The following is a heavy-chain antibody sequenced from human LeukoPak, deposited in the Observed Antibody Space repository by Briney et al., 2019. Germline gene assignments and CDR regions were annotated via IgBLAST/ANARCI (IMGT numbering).Heavy chain of an antibody. Sequence: SETLSLTCTVSGGSISSSSYYWGWIRQPPGKGLEWIGGIYYSGSTYYNPSLKSRVTISVDTSKNQFSLKLSSVTAADTAVYYCAREGSGSMGWFDPWGQGTLVTVSS. J-gene: IGHJ5*02. CDR3: AREGSGSMGWFDP. V-gene: IGHV4-39*07. CDR2: IYYSGST. CDR1: GGSISSSSYY. D-gene: IGHD3-10*01.